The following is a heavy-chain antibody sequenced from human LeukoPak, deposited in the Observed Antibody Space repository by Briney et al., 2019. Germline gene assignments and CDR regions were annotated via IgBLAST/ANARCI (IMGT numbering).Heavy chain of an antibody. D-gene: IGHD3-10*01. CDR3: ARVCAVRGHYYYCYMDV. Sequence: SETLSLTCTVSGGSISSSSYYWGWIRQPPGKGLEWIGSIFYSGSTYYNPSLKSRVTISVDTSKNQFSLKLSSVTAADAAVYYCARVCAVRGHYYYCYMDVWGKGTTVTISS. V-gene: IGHV4-39*01. CDR1: GGSISSSSYY. CDR2: IFYSGST. J-gene: IGHJ6*03.